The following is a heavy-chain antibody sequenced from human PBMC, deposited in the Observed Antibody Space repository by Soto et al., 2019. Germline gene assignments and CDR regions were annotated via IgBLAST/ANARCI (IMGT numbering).Heavy chain of an antibody. V-gene: IGHV3-15*01. CDR3: TSSGGDYYYGMDV. J-gene: IGHJ6*02. CDR1: GFTFSNAW. Sequence: GGSLRLSCAASGFTFSNAWMSWVRQAPGEGLEWVGRIKSKTDGGTTDYAAPVKGRFTISRDDSKNTLYLQMNSLKTEDTAVYYCTSSGGDYYYGMDVWGQGTTVTVSS. CDR2: IKSKTDGGTT. D-gene: IGHD3-10*01.